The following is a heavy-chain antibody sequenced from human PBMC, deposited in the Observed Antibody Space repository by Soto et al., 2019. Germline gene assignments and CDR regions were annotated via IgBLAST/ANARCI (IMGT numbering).Heavy chain of an antibody. CDR2: IYPDDSDT. CDR1: GDRFNTYG. J-gene: IGHJ5*02. Sequence: GESLKISCKASGDRFNTYGIGWVRQLPGKGLEWMGIIYPDDSDTRYSPSFQGQVTISADKSISTAYLQWSSLKASDTAMYYCARYIVLVPAAISWFDPWGQGTLVTVSS. D-gene: IGHD2-2*01. V-gene: IGHV5-51*01. CDR3: ARYIVLVPAAISWFDP.